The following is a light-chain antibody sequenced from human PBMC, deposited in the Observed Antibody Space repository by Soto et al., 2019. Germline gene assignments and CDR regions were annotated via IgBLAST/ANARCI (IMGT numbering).Light chain of an antibody. J-gene: IGKJ1*01. CDR1: QSVSSSY. CDR3: QQYGSSSWT. CDR2: GAS. V-gene: IGKV3-20*01. Sequence: EIVLTQSPGTLSLSPGERATLSCRASQSVSSSYLAWYQQKPGQAPRLLIYGASSRVTGIPDRFSGSGCETAFTLTISSLEPEDFAVYYCQQYGSSSWTFGQGTKVEIK.